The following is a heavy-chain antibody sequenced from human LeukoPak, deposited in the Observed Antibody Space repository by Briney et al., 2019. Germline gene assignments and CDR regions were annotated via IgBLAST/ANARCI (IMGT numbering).Heavy chain of an antibody. D-gene: IGHD6-19*01. CDR3: ARYSSGWYA. CDR2: INVGNGDT. V-gene: IGHV1-3*01. J-gene: IGHJ5*02. Sequence: GASVKVSCKASGYTFSNYGISWVRQASGQGLEWMGWINVGNGDTKYSQKFQGRVTITRDTSARTAYVELSRLRSEDTAVYYCARYSSGWYAWGQGTLVTVSS. CDR1: GYTFSNYG.